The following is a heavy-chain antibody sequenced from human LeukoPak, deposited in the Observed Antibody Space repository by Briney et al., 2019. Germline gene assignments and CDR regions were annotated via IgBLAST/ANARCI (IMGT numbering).Heavy chain of an antibody. CDR1: GYSFTGCY. D-gene: IGHD4-23*01. J-gene: IGHJ4*02. CDR2: IDPKRDPKRGGT. CDR3: ARATSGGNTIDY. Sequence: GASVKVSCKASGYSFTGCYLHWVRLAPGQGLEWVGWIDPKRDPKRGGTNYAQKFQGRVTMTRDTSVSTVYMELSSLRSDDTAIYYCARATSGGNTIDYWGQGTLVTVSS. V-gene: IGHV1-2*02.